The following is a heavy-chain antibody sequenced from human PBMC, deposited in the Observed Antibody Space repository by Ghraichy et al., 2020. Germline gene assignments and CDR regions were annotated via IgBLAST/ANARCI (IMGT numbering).Heavy chain of an antibody. Sequence: SVKGRFTISRDNAKNSLSLQMDSLRAEDTAVYYCAREVGSGSYTGGMDVWGQGTTVTVSS. J-gene: IGHJ6*02. V-gene: IGHV3-11*06. D-gene: IGHD3-10*01. CDR3: AREVGSGSYTGGMDV.